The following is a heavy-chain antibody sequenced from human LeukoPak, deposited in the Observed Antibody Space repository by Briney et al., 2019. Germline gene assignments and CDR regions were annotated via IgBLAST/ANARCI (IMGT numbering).Heavy chain of an antibody. CDR1: GGTFSSYA. Sequence: ASVKVSCKASGGTFSSYAISWVRQAPGQGLEWMGGIIPIFGTANYAQKFQGRVTITADESTSTAYMELSRLRSDDTAVYYCAAGLRFLEWLRGGQGTLVTVSS. CDR2: IIPIFGTA. J-gene: IGHJ4*02. V-gene: IGHV1-69*13. CDR3: AAGLRFLEWLR. D-gene: IGHD3-3*01.